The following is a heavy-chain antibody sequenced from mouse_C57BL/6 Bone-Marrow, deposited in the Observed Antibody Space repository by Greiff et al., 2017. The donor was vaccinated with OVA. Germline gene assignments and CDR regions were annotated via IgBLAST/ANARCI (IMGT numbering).Heavy chain of an antibody. CDR3: ARLYYSNYDAMDY. V-gene: IGHV1-54*01. J-gene: IGHJ4*01. CDR2: INPGSGGT. CDR1: GYAFTNYL. D-gene: IGHD2-5*01. Sequence: QVQLQQSGAELVRPGTSVKVSCKASGYAFTNYLIEWVKQRPGQGLEWIGVINPGSGGTNYNEKFKGKATLTADKSSSTAYMQLSSLTSEDSAVYFCARLYYSNYDAMDYWGQGTSVTVSS.